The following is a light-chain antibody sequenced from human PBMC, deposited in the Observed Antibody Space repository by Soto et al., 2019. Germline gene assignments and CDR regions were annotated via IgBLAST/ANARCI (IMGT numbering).Light chain of an antibody. CDR1: SSNIGAGYG. J-gene: IGLJ2*01. V-gene: IGLV1-40*01. CDR2: NYV. Sequence: QSALTQPPSVSGAPGQRVTISCAGTSSNIGAGYGVHWYQQLPGRAPKLLIHNYVNRPSVVPDRFSGSKSGTSASLAITGLQGEDEGDYYCQSYDSNLSGSLFGGGTKVTVL. CDR3: QSYDSNLSGSL.